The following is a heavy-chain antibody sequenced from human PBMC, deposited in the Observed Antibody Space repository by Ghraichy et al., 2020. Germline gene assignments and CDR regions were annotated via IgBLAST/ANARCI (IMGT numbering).Heavy chain of an antibody. J-gene: IGHJ4*02. D-gene: IGHD5-24*01. V-gene: IGHV4-59*01. Sequence: ETLSLTCTVSGGSINSYYWSWIRQPPGKGLEWIGYIYSSGSTNYNPSLKSRVTISVDTSKNHFSLKLSSVTAADTAVYYCARQDGYNYPFDYWGQGTLVTVSS. CDR3: ARQDGYNYPFDY. CDR1: GGSINSYY. CDR2: IYSSGST.